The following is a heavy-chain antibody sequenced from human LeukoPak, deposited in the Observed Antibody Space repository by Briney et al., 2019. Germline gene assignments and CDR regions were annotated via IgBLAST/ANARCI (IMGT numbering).Heavy chain of an antibody. CDR1: GGSIRSYY. J-gene: IGHJ2*01. CDR2: IFYSGGA. D-gene: IGHD6-13*01. V-gene: IGHV4-59*01. CDR3: ARVYYSNSYDYWYFDL. Sequence: SETLSLTCTVSGGSIRSYYWSWIRQPPGKGLEWIGYIFYSGGANYNPSLKSRATISVDTSKNQFSLKLTSVTTADTAVYYCARVYYSNSYDYWYFDLWGRGTLVTVSS.